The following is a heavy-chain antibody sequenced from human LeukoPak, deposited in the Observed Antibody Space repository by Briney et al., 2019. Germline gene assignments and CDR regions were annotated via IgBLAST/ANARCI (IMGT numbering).Heavy chain of an antibody. CDR1: GSSVSTYH. CDR2: SYYTGST. J-gene: IGHJ4*02. Sequence: SETLSLTCTVSGSSVSTYHWGWIRQPPGKGLEWIGYSYYTGSTNYNPSLTGRVTISVDMSKNQFSLKLISVTAADTSVYHCARVRGGYDAIDHWGQGTLVTVSS. CDR3: ARVRGGYDAIDH. V-gene: IGHV4-59*02. D-gene: IGHD5-12*01.